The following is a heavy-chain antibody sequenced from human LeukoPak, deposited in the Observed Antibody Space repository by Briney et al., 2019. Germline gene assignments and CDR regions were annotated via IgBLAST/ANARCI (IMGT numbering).Heavy chain of an antibody. V-gene: IGHV3-30*18. CDR1: GFTFSSYG. CDR3: AKDPYYYGSGTLAFVDY. D-gene: IGHD3-10*01. Sequence: PGGSLRLSCAASGFTFSSYGMHWVRQAPGKGLEWVAVISYDGSNKYYADSVKGRFTISRDNSKNTLYLQMNSLRAEDTAVYYCAKDPYYYGSGTLAFVDYWGQGTLVTVSS. J-gene: IGHJ4*02. CDR2: ISYDGSNK.